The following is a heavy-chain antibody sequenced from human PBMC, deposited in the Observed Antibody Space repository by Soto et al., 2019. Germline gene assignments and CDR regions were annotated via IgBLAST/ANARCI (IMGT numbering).Heavy chain of an antibody. CDR1: GFTLSMYW. V-gene: IGHV3-7*03. CDR2: IKPDGSKK. J-gene: IGHJ3*02. D-gene: IGHD6-13*01. Sequence: EVQLEESGGGLVQPGGSLRLSCAASGFTLSMYWMTWVRQAPGSGLEWVANIKPDGSKKSYLDSVRGRFTISRDNVRTSLYLQMDSLRAEDTALYYCARDVSPGSSSLYLDAFDIWGQGTMVIVSS. CDR3: ARDVSPGSSSLYLDAFDI.